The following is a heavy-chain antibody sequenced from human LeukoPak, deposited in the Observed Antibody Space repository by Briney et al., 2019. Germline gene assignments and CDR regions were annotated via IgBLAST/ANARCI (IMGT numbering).Heavy chain of an antibody. CDR1: GYTFTSYA. V-gene: IGHV7-4-1*02. D-gene: IGHD4-23*01. CDR2: INTNTGNP. Sequence: ASVKVSCKTSGYTFTSYAMNWVRQAPGQGLECMGWINTNTGNPTYAQGFTGRFVFSLDTSVSTAYLQISSLQAEDTAVYYCAREGLYGDNSFIVYWGQGTLVTVSS. CDR3: AREGLYGDNSFIVY. J-gene: IGHJ4*02.